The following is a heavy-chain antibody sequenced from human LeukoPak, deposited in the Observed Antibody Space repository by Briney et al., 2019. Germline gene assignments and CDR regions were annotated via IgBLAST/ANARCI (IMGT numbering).Heavy chain of an antibody. CDR1: GFTFSSYA. Sequence: AGGSLRLSCAASGFTFSSYAMSWVRQAPGKGLEWVSAISGSGGSTYYADSVKGRFTISRDNSKNTLYLQMNSLRAEDTAVYYCAKADTAMGIYDYWGQGTLVTVSS. V-gene: IGHV3-23*01. CDR2: ISGSGGST. D-gene: IGHD5-18*01. CDR3: AKADTAMGIYDY. J-gene: IGHJ4*02.